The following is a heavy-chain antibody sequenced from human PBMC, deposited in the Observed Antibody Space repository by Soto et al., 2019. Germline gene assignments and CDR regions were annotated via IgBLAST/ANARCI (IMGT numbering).Heavy chain of an antibody. CDR1: GYTFTGYY. CDR3: ARGLAYGSGEEEYYYYYGMDV. CDR2: INPNSGGT. Sequence: ASVKVSCKASGYTFTGYYMHWVRQAPGQGLEWMRWINPNSGGTNYAQKFQGRVTMTRGTSISTAYMELSRLRSDDTAVYYCARGLAYGSGEEEYYYYYGMDVWGQGTTVTVS. V-gene: IGHV1-2*02. J-gene: IGHJ6*02. D-gene: IGHD3-10*01.